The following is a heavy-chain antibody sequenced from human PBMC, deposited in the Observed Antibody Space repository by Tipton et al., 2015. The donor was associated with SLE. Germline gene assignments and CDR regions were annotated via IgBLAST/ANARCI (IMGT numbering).Heavy chain of an antibody. CDR2: INHSGST. D-gene: IGHD3-3*01. J-gene: IGHJ5*02. CDR1: GGSFSGYY. CDR3: ARDPYYDFWSGYRNWFDP. Sequence: TLSLTCAVYGGSFSGYYWSWIRQPPGKGLEWIGEINHSGSTNYNPSLKSRVTISVDTSKNQFSLKLSSVTAADTAVYYCARDPYYDFWSGYRNWFDPWGQGTLVTVSS. V-gene: IGHV4-34*01.